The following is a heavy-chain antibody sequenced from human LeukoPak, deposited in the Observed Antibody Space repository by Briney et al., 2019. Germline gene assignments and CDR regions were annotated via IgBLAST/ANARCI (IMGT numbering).Heavy chain of an antibody. D-gene: IGHD2-15*01. J-gene: IGHJ5*02. CDR1: GFTFSNCA. CDR3: AKAAYSTWFDP. CDR2: ITSSGGTT. V-gene: IGHV3-23*01. Sequence: GGSLRLSCAASGFTFSNCAMSWIRQAPGKGLEWVAAITSSGGTTYYADSVKGRFSISRDNSNNTLYLQMDSLRAEDTAVYYCAKAAYSTWFDPWGQGTLVTVSS.